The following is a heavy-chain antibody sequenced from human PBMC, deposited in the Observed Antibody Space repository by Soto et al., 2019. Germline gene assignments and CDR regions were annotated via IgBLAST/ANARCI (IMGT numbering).Heavy chain of an antibody. CDR3: ARDTSPVGYVAGTYYDALDV. CDR2: IYYAGTT. CDR1: GGSFSPNY. J-gene: IGHJ3*01. D-gene: IGHD3-10*01. Sequence: PSETLSLTCTVSGGSFSPNYWSWIRQSPGKGLERIGYIYYAGTTSYNPSLKGRFTISRDNAKNSLYVEMNSLRAEDTAVYYCARDTSPVGYVAGTYYDALDVWGPGTMVTVSS. V-gene: IGHV4-59*12.